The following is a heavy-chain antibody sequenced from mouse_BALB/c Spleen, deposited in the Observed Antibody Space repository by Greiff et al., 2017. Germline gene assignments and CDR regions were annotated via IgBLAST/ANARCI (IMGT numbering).Heavy chain of an antibody. J-gene: IGHJ1*01. CDR3: ARSFTTADWYFDV. CDR2: ISSGSSTS. Sequence: EVKLQESGGGLVQPGGSRKLSCAASGFTFSSFGMHWVRQAPEKGLEWVAYISSGSSTSYYADTVKGRFTISRDNPKNTLFLQMTSLRSEDTAMYYCARSFTTADWYFDVWGAGTTVTVSS. D-gene: IGHD1-2*01. CDR1: GFTFSSFG. V-gene: IGHV5-17*02.